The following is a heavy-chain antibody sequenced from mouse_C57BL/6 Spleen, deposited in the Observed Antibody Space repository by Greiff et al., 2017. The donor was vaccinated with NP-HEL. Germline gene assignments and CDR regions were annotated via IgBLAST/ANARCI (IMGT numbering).Heavy chain of an antibody. CDR1: GFTFSSYA. D-gene: IGHD2-5*01. J-gene: IGHJ3*01. CDR3: AREGYHSNRAY. CDR2: ISDGGSYT. Sequence: EVKLMESGGGLVKPGGSLKLSCAASGFTFSSYAMSWVRQTPEKRLEWVATISDGGSYTYYPDNVKGRFTISRDNAKNNLYLQMSHLKSEDTAMYYCAREGYHSNRAYWGQGTLVTVSA. V-gene: IGHV5-4*01.